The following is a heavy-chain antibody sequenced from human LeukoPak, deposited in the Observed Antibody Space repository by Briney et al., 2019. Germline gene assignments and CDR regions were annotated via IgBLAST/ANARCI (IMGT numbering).Heavy chain of an antibody. Sequence: PSETLSLTCTVSGGSISSGSYYWSWIRQPAGKGLEWIGRIYTSGSTNYNPSLKSRVTISVDTSKNQFYLKLSSVTAADTAVYYCATLYKKYSSGWGGCFDIWGQGTMVTVSS. D-gene: IGHD6-19*01. CDR3: ATLYKKYSSGWGGCFDI. CDR1: GGSISSGSYY. CDR2: IYTSGST. J-gene: IGHJ3*02. V-gene: IGHV4-61*02.